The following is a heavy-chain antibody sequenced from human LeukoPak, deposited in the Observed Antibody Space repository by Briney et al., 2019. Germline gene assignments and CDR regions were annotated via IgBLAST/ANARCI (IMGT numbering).Heavy chain of an antibody. V-gene: IGHV4-59*01. CDR1: GGSISSYY. D-gene: IGHD6-19*01. J-gene: IGHJ4*02. CDR3: ASSRSSSGWSLIDY. CDR2: IYYSGST. Sequence: PSETLSLTCTLSGGSISSYYWSWIRQPPGKGLEWVGYIYYSGSTNYNPSLKRRVTISVDTSKSRFSLKVSSVTAVDTAVYYCASSRSSSGWSLIDYWGQGTLVTVSS.